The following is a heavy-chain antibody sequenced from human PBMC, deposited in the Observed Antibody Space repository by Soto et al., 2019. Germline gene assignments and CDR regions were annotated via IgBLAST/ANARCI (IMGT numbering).Heavy chain of an antibody. CDR3: AADLGYDILTGSNWFDP. D-gene: IGHD3-9*01. V-gene: IGHV1-58*02. CDR2: IVVGSGNT. J-gene: IGHJ5*02. CDR1: GFTFTSSA. Sequence: GVSGKVSCKASGFTFTSSAMQWVRQARGQRLEWIGWIVVGSGNTNYAQKFQERVTITREMSTSTAYMELSSLRSEDTAVYYCAADLGYDILTGSNWFDPWGQGTLVTVSS.